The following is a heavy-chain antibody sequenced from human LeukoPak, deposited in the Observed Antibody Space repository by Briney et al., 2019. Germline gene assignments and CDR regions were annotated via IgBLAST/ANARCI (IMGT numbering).Heavy chain of an antibody. Sequence: SETLSHTCAVSGYSISSGYYWGWIRQPPGKGLEWIGSIYHSGSTYYNPSLKSRVTISVDTSKNQFSLKLSSVTAADTAVYYCARRLSSSWYDDYFDYWGQGTLVTVSS. CDR3: ARRLSSSWYDDYFDY. V-gene: IGHV4-38-2*01. J-gene: IGHJ4*02. CDR2: IYHSGST. CDR1: GYSISSGYY. D-gene: IGHD6-13*01.